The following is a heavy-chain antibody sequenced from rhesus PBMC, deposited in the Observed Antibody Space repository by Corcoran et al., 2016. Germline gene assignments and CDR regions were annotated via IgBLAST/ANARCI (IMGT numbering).Heavy chain of an antibody. J-gene: IGHJ4*01. V-gene: IGHV4S14*01. CDR1: GGSISGYYY. Sequence: QVQLQESGPGLVKPSETLSLTCAVSGGSISGYYYWSWIRQPPGKGLEWIGIIYGSGGSNYLNPSLKSRVTLSVDTSKNQFSLKLSSVTAADTAVYYCASATGDFDYWGQGVLVTVSS. CDR2: IYGSGGSN. CDR3: ASATGDFDY.